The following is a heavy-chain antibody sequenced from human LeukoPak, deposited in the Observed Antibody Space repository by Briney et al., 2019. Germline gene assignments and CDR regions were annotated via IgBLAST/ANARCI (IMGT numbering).Heavy chain of an antibody. CDR3: ARDRYYYDSSGYYYLDY. CDR1: GFTFSSYA. J-gene: IGHJ4*02. D-gene: IGHD3-22*01. Sequence: GGSLRLSCAASGFTFSSYAMSWVRQAPGKGLEWVSAISGSGGSTYYADSVKGRFTIPRDNSKNTLYLQMNSLRAEDTAVYYCARDRYYYDSSGYYYLDYWGQGTLVTVSS. CDR2: ISGSGGST. V-gene: IGHV3-23*01.